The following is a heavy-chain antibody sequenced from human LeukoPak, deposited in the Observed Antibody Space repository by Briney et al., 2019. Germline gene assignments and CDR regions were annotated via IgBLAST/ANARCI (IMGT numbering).Heavy chain of an antibody. CDR2: INHSGST. D-gene: IGHD6-19*01. J-gene: IGHJ4*02. V-gene: IGHV4-34*01. CDR1: GGSFSGYY. Sequence: SETLSLTCAVYGGSFSGYYWSWIRQPPGKGLEWIGEINHSGSTNYNPSLKSRVTISVDTSKNQFSLKLSSVTAADTAVYYCARASIIAVLYYFDYWGQGTLVTVSS. CDR3: ARASIIAVLYYFDY.